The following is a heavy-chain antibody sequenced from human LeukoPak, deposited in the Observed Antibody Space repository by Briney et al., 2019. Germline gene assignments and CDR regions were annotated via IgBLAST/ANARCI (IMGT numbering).Heavy chain of an antibody. CDR1: GRSISSYY. V-gene: IGHV4-59*01. CDR2: IYYSGST. J-gene: IGHJ4*02. Sequence: SETLSLTCTVSGRSISSYYWSWIRQPPGKGLEWLGYIYYSGSTNYNPSLKSRVTISVDTSKNQFSLKLSSVTAADTAVYYCARRRGIAVAGFDYWGQGTLVTVSS. D-gene: IGHD6-19*01. CDR3: ARRRGIAVAGFDY.